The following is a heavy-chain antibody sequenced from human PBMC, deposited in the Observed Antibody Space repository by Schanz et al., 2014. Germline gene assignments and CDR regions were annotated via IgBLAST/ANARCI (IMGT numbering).Heavy chain of an antibody. D-gene: IGHD1-26*01. CDR1: GFTFSSYW. CDR2: IKSDGSST. CDR3: ARDHTTESYYSAGPPIDY. J-gene: IGHJ4*02. V-gene: IGHV3-74*01. Sequence: EVQLVESGGGLVQPGGSLRLSCAASGFTFSSYWMHWVRQVPGKGLVWVSRIKSDGSSTSYADSVKGRFTISRDNAKNTLYLQMNSLRAEDTAVYYCARDHTTESYYSAGPPIDYWGQGTLLTVSS.